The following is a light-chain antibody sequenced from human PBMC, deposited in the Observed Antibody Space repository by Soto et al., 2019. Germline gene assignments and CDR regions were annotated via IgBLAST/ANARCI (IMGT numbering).Light chain of an antibody. J-gene: IGKJ4*01. CDR2: AAS. CDR1: QIISSY. Sequence: DIQMTQSPSSLSASVGDSVTITCRASQIISSYLNWYQQKPGEAPKLLIYAASSLHSGVPSRFTGSGSGTDFTLTITSPHPEAFATYYCHQSYSTPLTLCGGTKG. CDR3: HQSYSTPLT. V-gene: IGKV1-39*01.